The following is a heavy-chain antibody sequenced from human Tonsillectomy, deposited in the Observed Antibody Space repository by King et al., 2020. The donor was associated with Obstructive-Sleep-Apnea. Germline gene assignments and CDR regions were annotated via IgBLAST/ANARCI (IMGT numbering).Heavy chain of an antibody. CDR1: GCTFDDYA. Sequence: QLVQSGGCLVQPGRSLILSCVASGCTFDDYAMLWVRPALGKGLAWVSGFSWTSVSIGYVDSVKGRFTISRDNVKKSLYLQMNSLRVEDTALYYCAKDKDSSGWYADYWGQGTLVTVSS. CDR2: FSWTSVSI. CDR3: AKDKDSSGWYADY. J-gene: IGHJ4*02. D-gene: IGHD6-19*01. V-gene: IGHV3-9*01.